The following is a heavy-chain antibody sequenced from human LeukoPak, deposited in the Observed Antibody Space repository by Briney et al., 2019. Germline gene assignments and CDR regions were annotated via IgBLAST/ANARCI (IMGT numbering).Heavy chain of an antibody. CDR3: AKDIVNSGPRGYFDY. V-gene: IGHV3-23*01. D-gene: IGHD6-19*01. CDR1: GFTFSSYA. J-gene: IGHJ4*02. Sequence: GGSLRLSCAASGFTFSSYAMSWVRQAPGKGLEWVSLISGGGGTTYYADSVKGRFTISGDKSMSTVYLQMYSLRAEDTAVYYCAKDIVNSGPRGYFDYWGQGTLVTVSS. CDR2: ISGGGGTT.